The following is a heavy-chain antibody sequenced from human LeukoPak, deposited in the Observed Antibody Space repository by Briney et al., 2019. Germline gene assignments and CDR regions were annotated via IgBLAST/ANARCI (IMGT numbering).Heavy chain of an antibody. CDR1: GFTFSGNW. CDR2: INPDGSQK. CDR3: AKLLGTVTTYDS. V-gene: IGHV3-7*01. D-gene: IGHD2/OR15-2a*01. Sequence: GGSLTLSCEASGFTFSGNWMSWVRQAPGKGLEWVASINPDGSQKFYVDSVKGRFTISRDNTQSSLYPQMNSLGAEDTAMYYCAKLLGTVTTYDSWGQGTRVSVSS. J-gene: IGHJ4*02.